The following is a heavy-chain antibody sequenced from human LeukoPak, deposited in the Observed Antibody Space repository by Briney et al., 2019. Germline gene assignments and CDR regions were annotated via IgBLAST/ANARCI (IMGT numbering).Heavy chain of an antibody. CDR3: ARGITMIPPFDY. J-gene: IGHJ4*02. D-gene: IGHD3-22*01. CDR2: ISYDGSNK. V-gene: IGHV3-30*04. CDR1: GFTFSSYA. Sequence: GGSLRLSCAASGFTFSSYAMHWVRQAPGKGLEWVAVISYDGSNKYYADSVKGRFTISRDNSKNTLYLQMNSLRAEDTAVYYCARGITMIPPFDYWGQGTLVTVSS.